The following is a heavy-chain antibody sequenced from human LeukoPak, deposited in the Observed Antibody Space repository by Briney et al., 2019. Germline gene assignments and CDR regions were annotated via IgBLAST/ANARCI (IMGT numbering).Heavy chain of an antibody. CDR3: AKAPYDSSGYYTLSSPFDH. CDR2: ISWNSGSI. CDR1: GFTFDDYA. J-gene: IGHJ4*02. D-gene: IGHD3-22*01. Sequence: GGSLRLSCAASGFTFDDYAMHWVRQAPRKGLEWVSGISWNSGSIGYADSVKGRFTISRDNAKNSLYLQMNSLRAEDTALYYCAKAPYDSSGYYTLSSPFDHWGQGTLVTVSS. V-gene: IGHV3-9*01.